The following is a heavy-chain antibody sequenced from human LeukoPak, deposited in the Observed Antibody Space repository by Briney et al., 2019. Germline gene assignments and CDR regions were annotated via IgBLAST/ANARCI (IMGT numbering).Heavy chain of an antibody. Sequence: PGGSLRLSCAASGFTFSTYSMNWVRQAPEKGLEWVSSISSTSYYIYYADSVKGRFTISRDNAKNSLYLQMNSLRAEDTAVYYCARGYYDSSGYWPYFFDYWGQGTLVTVTS. CDR3: ARGYYDSSGYWPYFFDY. V-gene: IGHV3-21*01. CDR1: GFTFSTYS. CDR2: ISSTSYYI. D-gene: IGHD3-22*01. J-gene: IGHJ4*02.